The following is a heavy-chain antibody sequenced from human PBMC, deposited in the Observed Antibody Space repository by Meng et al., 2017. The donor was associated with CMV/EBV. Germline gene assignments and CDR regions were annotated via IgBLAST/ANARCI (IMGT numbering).Heavy chain of an antibody. CDR2: ISSSYI. J-gene: IGHJ4*02. CDR1: GFTFSSYS. Sequence: GESLKISCAASGFTFSSYSMNWVRQAPGKGLEWVSSISSSYIYYADSVKGRFTISRDNAKNSLYLQMNSLRAEDTAVYYCARDAYYYGSGSYSEVDYWGQGTLVTVSS. D-gene: IGHD3-10*01. V-gene: IGHV3-21*01. CDR3: ARDAYYYGSGSYSEVDY.